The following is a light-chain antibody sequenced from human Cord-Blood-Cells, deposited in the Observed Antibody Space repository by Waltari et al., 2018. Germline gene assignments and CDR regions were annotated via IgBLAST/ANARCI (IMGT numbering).Light chain of an antibody. V-gene: IGLV2-8*01. CDR3: SSYAGSNNYV. J-gene: IGLJ1*01. CDR2: EVS. Sequence: QSALTQPPSASGSPGQSVTISCTGTSSDVGGYKYVSWYQQPPGKAPKLMIYEVSKRPSGVPYRFSGSKSGNTASLTVSGLQAEDEADYYCSSYAGSNNYVFGTGTKVTVL. CDR1: SSDVGGYKY.